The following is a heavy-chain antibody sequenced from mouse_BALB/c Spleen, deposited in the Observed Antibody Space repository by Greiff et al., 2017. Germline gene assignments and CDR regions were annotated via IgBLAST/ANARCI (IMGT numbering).Heavy chain of an antibody. CDR2: ISYSGST. Sequence: VQLKESGPSLVKPSQTLSLTCSVTGDSITSGYWNWIRKFPGNKLEYMGYISYSGSTYYNPSLKSRISITRDTSKNQYYLQLNSVTTEDTATYYCAKYYGNYEAWFAYWGQGTLVTVSA. J-gene: IGHJ3*01. D-gene: IGHD2-1*01. V-gene: IGHV3-8*02. CDR3: AKYYGNYEAWFAY. CDR1: GDSITSGY.